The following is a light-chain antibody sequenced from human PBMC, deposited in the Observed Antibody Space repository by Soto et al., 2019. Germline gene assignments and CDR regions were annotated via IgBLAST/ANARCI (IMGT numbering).Light chain of an antibody. CDR3: CSYVRAYRLII. V-gene: IGLV2-11*01. Sequence: QSALTQPRSVSGSPGQSVTISCTGTYSDIGSYNDVSWYQHHPAKAPRLMIFDVSQRPSGVADRSSGSKSGNTASLTISGRRTEDEAEYYCCSYVRAYRLIIFGEGTKPTVL. J-gene: IGLJ2*01. CDR1: YSDIGSYND. CDR2: DVS.